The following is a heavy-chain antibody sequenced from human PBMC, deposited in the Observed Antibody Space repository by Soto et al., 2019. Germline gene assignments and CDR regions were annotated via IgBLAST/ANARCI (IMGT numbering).Heavy chain of an antibody. V-gene: IGHV4-31*03. J-gene: IGHJ4*01. D-gene: IGHD3-22*01. CDR3: ASTSHYDSSGRFYY. CDR2: IYYSGST. CDR1: GDSISSAAYY. Sequence: SETLSLTCTVSGDSISSAAYYWTWIRQLPGKGLEWIGYIYYSGSTYYNPSLKSRVAMSVDTSKNQLSLKLSSVTAADTAVYYCASTSHYDSSGRFYY.